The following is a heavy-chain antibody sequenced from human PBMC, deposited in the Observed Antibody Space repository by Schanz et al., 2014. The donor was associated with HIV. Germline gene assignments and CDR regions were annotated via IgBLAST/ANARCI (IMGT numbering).Heavy chain of an antibody. J-gene: IGHJ3*02. CDR3: ARGAGDTDWGRI. D-gene: IGHD5-18*01. Sequence: EVQLAESGGRLEQPGGSLRLSCAASGFAVSGNYMSWVRQAPGKGLEWVSSITGSGSSTYYADSVKGRFTISRDNSKNTLFLQLNSLRAEDTAVYYCARGAGDTDWGRIWGQGTLVTVSS. V-gene: IGHV3-23*04. CDR2: ITGSGSST. CDR1: GFAVSGNY.